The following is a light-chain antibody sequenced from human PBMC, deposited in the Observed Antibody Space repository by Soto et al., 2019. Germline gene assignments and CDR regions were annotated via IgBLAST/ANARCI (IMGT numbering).Light chain of an antibody. CDR3: QQRSDWPRT. J-gene: IGKJ2*01. Sequence: EIVLAQSPATLSLSPGERATLSCRASQSVGNSLAWYLQKPGQAPRLLIYEASDRATGIPARFSGSGSGTDFTLTISSLEPEDVAVYYCQQRSDWPRTFGQGTKLE. V-gene: IGKV3-11*01. CDR2: EAS. CDR1: QSVGNS.